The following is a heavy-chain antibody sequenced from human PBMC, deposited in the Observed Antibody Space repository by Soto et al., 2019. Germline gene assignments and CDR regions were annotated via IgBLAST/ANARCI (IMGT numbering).Heavy chain of an antibody. Sequence: GGSLRLSCAASGFTFDDYAMHWVRQAPGKGLEWVSGISWNSGSIGYADSVKGRFTISRDNAKNSLYLQMNSLRAEDTALYYSSXVHSPYSIVVVSDAIAHGMDVCGQGTTVTVSS. J-gene: IGHJ6*02. CDR3: SXVHSPYSIVVVSDAIAHGMDV. D-gene: IGHD2-2*02. CDR2: ISWNSGSI. V-gene: IGHV3-9*01. CDR1: GFTFDDYA.